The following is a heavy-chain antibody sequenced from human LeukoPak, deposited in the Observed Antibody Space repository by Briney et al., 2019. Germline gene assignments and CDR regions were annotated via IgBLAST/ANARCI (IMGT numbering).Heavy chain of an antibody. Sequence: GASVKVSCKASGYTFTDYYMHWVRQAPGQGLEWMGWINPNSRGTDSAQKLQGRVAMSTDTSTGTAYMELRSLRSDDTAVYYCARRVAVARRDAFDIWGQGTMVTVSS. D-gene: IGHD6-19*01. CDR3: ARRVAVARRDAFDI. CDR2: INPNSRGT. CDR1: GYTFTDYY. V-gene: IGHV1-2*02. J-gene: IGHJ3*02.